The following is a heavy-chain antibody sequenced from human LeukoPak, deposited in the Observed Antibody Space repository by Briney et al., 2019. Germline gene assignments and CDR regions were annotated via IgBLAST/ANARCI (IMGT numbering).Heavy chain of an antibody. D-gene: IGHD6-13*01. CDR1: ASGDDFSSHS. J-gene: IGHJ4*02. Sequence: GGSLRLSCRASASGDDFSSHSMNWVRQAPGKGLEWVAVISYDGSNKYYADSVKGRFTISRDNSKNTLYLQMNSLTAEDTAVFYCARDDRGIAAAGFLDYWGQGTLVTVSS. V-gene: IGHV3-30*03. CDR2: ISYDGSNK. CDR3: ARDDRGIAAAGFLDY.